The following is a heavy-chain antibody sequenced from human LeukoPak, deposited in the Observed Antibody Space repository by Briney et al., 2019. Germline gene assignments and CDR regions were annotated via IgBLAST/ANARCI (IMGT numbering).Heavy chain of an antibody. CDR3: ARLGATTYDY. V-gene: IGHV1-2*02. Sequence: GASVKVSCKASGYTFTGYYMHWVRQAPGQGLEWMGWINPNSGATNYAQKFQGRVTMTRDTSINTAYIELSRLRSDDTAVYYCARLGATTYDYWGQGTLVTVSP. J-gene: IGHJ4*02. D-gene: IGHD1-26*01. CDR2: INPNSGAT. CDR1: GYTFTGYY.